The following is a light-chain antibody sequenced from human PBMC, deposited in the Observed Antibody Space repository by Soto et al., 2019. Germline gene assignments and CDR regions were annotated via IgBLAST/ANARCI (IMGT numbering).Light chain of an antibody. CDR1: QSISNW. J-gene: IGKJ5*01. CDR3: QKYNTDSHT. Sequence: DIQMTQSHSTLSASVVDRVTITCRASQSISNWLAWYQQKPGKAPKLLIYRASALERGVPSRFTGSGSGTEFTLTISSLQPDDFAIYFCQKYNTDSHTFGQGTRLEIK. V-gene: IGKV1-5*03. CDR2: RAS.